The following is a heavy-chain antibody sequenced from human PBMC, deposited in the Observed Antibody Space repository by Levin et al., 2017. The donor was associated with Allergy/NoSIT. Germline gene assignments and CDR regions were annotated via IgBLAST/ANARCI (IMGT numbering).Heavy chain of an antibody. CDR3: ARQLENFWSGYNYFDY. V-gene: IGHV3-48*03. D-gene: IGHD3-3*01. Sequence: SCAASGFTFSSYEMNWVRQAPGKGLEWVSYISSSGSTIYYADSVKGRFTISRDNAKNSLYLQMNSLRAEDTAVYYCARQLENFWSGYNYFDYWGQGTLVTVSS. CDR2: ISSSGSTI. CDR1: GFTFSSYE. J-gene: IGHJ4*02.